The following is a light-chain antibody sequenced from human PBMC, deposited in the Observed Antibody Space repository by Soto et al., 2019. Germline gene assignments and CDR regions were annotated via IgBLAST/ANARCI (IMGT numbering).Light chain of an antibody. CDR3: QTWGTGPWV. CDR2: LNSDGSH. CDR1: SGHSSYA. V-gene: IGLV4-69*01. J-gene: IGLJ3*02. Sequence: QLVLTQSPSASASLGASVKLTCTLSSGHSSYAIAWHQQQPEKGPRSLMKLNSDGSHSKGDGIPDRFSGSSSGAERYLTIPSLQSEDEADYYCQTWGTGPWVFGGGTKVTVL.